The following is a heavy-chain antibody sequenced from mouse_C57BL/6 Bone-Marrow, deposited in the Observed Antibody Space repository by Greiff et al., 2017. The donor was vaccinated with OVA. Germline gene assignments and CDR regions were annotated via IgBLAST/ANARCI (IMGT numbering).Heavy chain of an antibody. CDR2: INPNNGGT. CDR1: GYTFTDYY. V-gene: IGHV1-26*01. CDR3: AREITTVVARYFDV. J-gene: IGHJ1*03. Sequence: EVMLQQSGPELVKPGASVKISCKASGYTFTDYYMNWVKQSHGKSLEWIGDINPNNGGTSYNQKFKGKATLTVDKSSSTAYMELRSLTSEDSAVYYCAREITTVVARYFDVWGTGTTVTVSS. D-gene: IGHD1-1*01.